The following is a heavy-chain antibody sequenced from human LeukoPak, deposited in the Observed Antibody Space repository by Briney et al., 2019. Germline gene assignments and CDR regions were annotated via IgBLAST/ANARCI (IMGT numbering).Heavy chain of an antibody. Sequence: RGSLSPPCAASGFTFSNYAMSWVRQAPGKGLEWVSVITGLSDNIDYAESVKGRFTISRDNSKNTLYLQMNSLRAEDTALYYCVKGRTGSRYSGMDVLAKGTTVSDSS. CDR2: ITGLSDNI. J-gene: IGHJ6*04. V-gene: IGHV3-23*01. D-gene: IGHD3-9*01. CDR3: VKGRTGSRYSGMDV. CDR1: GFTFSNYA.